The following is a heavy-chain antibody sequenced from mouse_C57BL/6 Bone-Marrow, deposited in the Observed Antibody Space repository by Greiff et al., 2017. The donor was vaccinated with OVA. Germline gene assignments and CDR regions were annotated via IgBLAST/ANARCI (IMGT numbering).Heavy chain of an antibody. CDR1: GFSLTSYG. D-gene: IGHD1-1*01. V-gene: IGHV2-2*01. CDR2: IWSGGST. CDR3: ARIYYVYYYAMDY. Sequence: VKLQQSGPGLVQPSQSLSITCTVSGFSLTSYGVHWVRQSPGKGLEWLGVIWSGGSTDYNAAFISRLSISKDNSKSQVFFKMNSLQADDTAIYYCARIYYVYYYAMDYWGQGTSVTVSS. J-gene: IGHJ4*01.